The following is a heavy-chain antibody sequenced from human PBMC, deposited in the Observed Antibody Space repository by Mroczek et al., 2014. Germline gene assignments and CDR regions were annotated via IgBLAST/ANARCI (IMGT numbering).Heavy chain of an antibody. CDR1: GGSFSGYY. Sequence: QVQLQQWGAGLLKPSETLSLTCAVYGGSFSGYYWSWIRQPPGKGLEWIGEINHSGSTNYNPSLKSRVTISVDTSKNQFSLKLSSVTAADTAVYYCARVRGMATNWLDYWGQGTLVTVSS. J-gene: IGHJ4*02. D-gene: IGHD5-24*01. V-gene: IGHV4-34*01. CDR3: ARVRGMATNWLDY. CDR2: INHSGST.